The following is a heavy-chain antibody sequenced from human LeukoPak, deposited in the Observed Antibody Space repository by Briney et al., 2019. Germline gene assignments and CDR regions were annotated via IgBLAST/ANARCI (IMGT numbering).Heavy chain of an antibody. CDR1: GFTFRNYA. J-gene: IGHJ4*02. CDR2: ISYDGSNK. V-gene: IGHV3-30-3*01. Sequence: GGPLRLSCAASGFTFRNYAMHWVRQAPGKGLEWVAVISYDGSNKYYADSVKGRFTISRDNSKNTLYLQMNSLRAEDTAVYYCAREQWSRQYFDYWGQGTLVTVSS. D-gene: IGHD6-19*01. CDR3: AREQWSRQYFDY.